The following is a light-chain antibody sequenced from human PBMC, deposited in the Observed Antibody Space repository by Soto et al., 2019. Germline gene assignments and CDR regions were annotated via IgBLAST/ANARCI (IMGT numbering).Light chain of an antibody. V-gene: IGLV1-44*01. CDR3: AAWDDSLNGRV. CDR1: SSSSGSNT. J-gene: IGLJ2*01. CDR2: GHN. Sequence: QSVLTQPPSASGTPGQRVTISCSGSSSSSGSNTVNWYQQLPGTAPKLLIYGHNQRPSGVPDRFSGSRSGTSASLAISGLQSEDEADYYCAAWDDSLNGRVFGGGTKLTVL.